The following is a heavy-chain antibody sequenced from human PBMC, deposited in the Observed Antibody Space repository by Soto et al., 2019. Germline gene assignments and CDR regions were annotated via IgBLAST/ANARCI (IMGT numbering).Heavy chain of an antibody. D-gene: IGHD5-18*01. Sequence: GESLKISGNASGYNFTIHCVGWVRPMPGKGLEWMWIIYPRDSDIIYSPSFQGQVTISADKSITTAYLQWSGLKALDTAIYYSVSQNTWIQFWPHFDYWGQGILVTVS. CDR2: IYPRDSDI. CDR1: GYNFTIHC. CDR3: VSQNTWIQFWPHFDY. J-gene: IGHJ4*02. V-gene: IGHV5-51*01.